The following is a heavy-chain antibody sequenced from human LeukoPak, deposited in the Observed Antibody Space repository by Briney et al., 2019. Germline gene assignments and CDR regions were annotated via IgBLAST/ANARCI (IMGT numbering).Heavy chain of an antibody. CDR3: ATTTVRGGYDY. J-gene: IGHJ4*02. D-gene: IGHD4-11*01. CDR1: GVSFSGYY. CDR2: INHSGST. Sequence: PSETLSLTCAVYGVSFSGYYWSWIRQPPGKGLEWIGEINHSGSTNYNPSLKSRVTISVDTSKNQFSLNLSSVTAADTAVYYCATTTVRGGYDYWGQGTLVTVSS. V-gene: IGHV4-34*01.